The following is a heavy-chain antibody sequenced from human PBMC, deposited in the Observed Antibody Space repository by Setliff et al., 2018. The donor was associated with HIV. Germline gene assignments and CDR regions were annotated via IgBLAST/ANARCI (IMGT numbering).Heavy chain of an antibody. CDR2: INTVNGNT. D-gene: IGHD3-10*01. V-gene: IGHV1-3*04. J-gene: IGHJ4*02. Sequence: ASVKVSCKASGYIFAMYTMYWVRQAPGQRLEWMGRINTVNGNTKYSQNFQGRVTITRDTSANTANMELSSLRSEDTAVYYCAREPAGSGSGSFGFWGQGTLVTVSS. CDR3: AREPAGSGSGSFGF. CDR1: GYIFAMYT.